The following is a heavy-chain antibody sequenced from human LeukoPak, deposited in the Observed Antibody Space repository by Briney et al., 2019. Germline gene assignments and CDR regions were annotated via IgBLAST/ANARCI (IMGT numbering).Heavy chain of an antibody. J-gene: IGHJ4*02. CDR2: IYYSGST. CDR1: GGSLSSSSYY. Sequence: SETLSLTCTVSGGSLSSSSYYWGWLRQRPGTGREGGGSIYYSGSTYDNPSLKSRVTISEDTTKNQFSLNLSSVTAADTAVYYCASGYYYGSGSYPFYWGQGTLVTVSS. V-gene: IGHV4-39*01. CDR3: ASGYYYGSGSYPFY. D-gene: IGHD3-10*01.